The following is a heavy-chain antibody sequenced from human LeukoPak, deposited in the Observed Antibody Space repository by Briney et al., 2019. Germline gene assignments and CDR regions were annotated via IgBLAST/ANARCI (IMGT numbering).Heavy chain of an antibody. CDR2: IYYSGST. J-gene: IGHJ4*02. Sequence: PSETLSLTCTVSGGSIRSGSHYWVWIRQPPGKGLEWIGSIYYSGSTYYNSSLESRVTISIDTSKNHFSLRLRSLSAADTSVYYCAKRDDSGGNLVDLWGQGTLVTVSS. D-gene: IGHD3-22*01. V-gene: IGHV4-39*02. CDR3: AKRDDSGGNLVDL. CDR1: GGSIRSGSHY.